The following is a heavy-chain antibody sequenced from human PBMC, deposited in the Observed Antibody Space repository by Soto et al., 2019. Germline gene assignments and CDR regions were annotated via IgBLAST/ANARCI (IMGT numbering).Heavy chain of an antibody. Sequence: QVQLQESGPGLVKPSETLSLTCTVSGGSISSYYWSWIRQPPGKGLEWIGYIFYSGSTNYNPSLQSRVTISVDTSKNQFSLKLSSVTAADTAVYYCARLYGLDAFEFWGQGTMVTVSS. D-gene: IGHD3-16*02. J-gene: IGHJ3*01. CDR1: GGSISSYY. CDR3: ARLYGLDAFEF. V-gene: IGHV4-59*08. CDR2: IFYSGST.